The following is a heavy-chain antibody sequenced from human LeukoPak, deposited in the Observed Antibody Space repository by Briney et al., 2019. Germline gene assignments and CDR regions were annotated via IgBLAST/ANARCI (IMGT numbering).Heavy chain of an antibody. CDR3: ARVSHYDILTGYYPLDY. CDR2: ISSSSSYI. D-gene: IGHD3-9*01. CDR1: GGSITSDH. Sequence: ETLSLTCTVSGGSITSDHWGWIRQAPGKGLEWVSSISSSSSYIYYADSVKGRFTISRDNAKNSLYLQMNSLRAEDTAVYYCARVSHYDILTGYYPLDYWGQGTLVTVSS. V-gene: IGHV3-21*01. J-gene: IGHJ4*02.